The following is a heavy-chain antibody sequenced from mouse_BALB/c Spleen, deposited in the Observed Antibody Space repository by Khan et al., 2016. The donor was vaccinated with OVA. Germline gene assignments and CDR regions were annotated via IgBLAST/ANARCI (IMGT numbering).Heavy chain of an antibody. Sequence: QIQLVQSGPELKKPGETVRISCKASGYTFTTAGIQWVQKMPGKGLKWIGWINTHSGVPKYAEDFKGRFAFSLEISVKTAYFQITNLKTEDTATYFCTRGRAAYYRNDGGAMEYWGQGTSVTVSS. V-gene: IGHV9-4*02. D-gene: IGHD2-14*01. CDR2: INTHSGVP. CDR3: TRGRAAYYRNDGGAMEY. J-gene: IGHJ4*01. CDR1: GYTFTTAG.